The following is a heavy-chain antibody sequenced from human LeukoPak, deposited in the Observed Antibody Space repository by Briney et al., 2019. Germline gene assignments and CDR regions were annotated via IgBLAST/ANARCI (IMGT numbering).Heavy chain of an antibody. Sequence: GGSVRVSCKASGYSFSDYFIHWVRQAPGQGLEWMGWINPNSGVTHYAQKYQGRVTMTRDTSISTAYMEVTSLRPDDTAAYYCATFCSGWYYYYYMDVWGQGTTVTVSS. J-gene: IGHJ6*02. V-gene: IGHV1-2*02. D-gene: IGHD6-19*01. CDR3: ATFCSGWYYYYYMDV. CDR1: GYSFSDYF. CDR2: INPNSGVT.